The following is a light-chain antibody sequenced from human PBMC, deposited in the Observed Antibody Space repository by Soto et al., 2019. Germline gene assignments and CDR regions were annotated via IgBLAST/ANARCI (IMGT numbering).Light chain of an antibody. CDR1: QSVSSY. J-gene: IGKJ4*01. V-gene: IGKV3-11*01. CDR3: HQRSNWPLA. CDR2: DAS. Sequence: EIVLTQSPATLSLSPGEIATLSCRASQSVSSYLAWYQQKPGQAPRLLIYDASNRAPGIPARFSGSGSWTDFTLTISSLEPEGFAVYYCHQRSNWPLAFGEGNKVEIK.